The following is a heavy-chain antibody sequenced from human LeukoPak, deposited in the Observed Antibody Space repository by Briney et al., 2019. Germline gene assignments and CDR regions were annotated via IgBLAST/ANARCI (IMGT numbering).Heavy chain of an antibody. D-gene: IGHD2-8*01. Sequence: AGGSLRLSCAASGFTFTNAWMSWVRQAPGKGLEWVGRIKSKTDGGTTDYAAPAKGRFTISRDDSKNTLYLQMNSLKIEDTGVYYCTVGGRDYCSKGVCYVYWGQGTLVTVSS. J-gene: IGHJ4*02. CDR1: GFTFTNAW. CDR3: TVGGRDYCSKGVCYVY. V-gene: IGHV3-15*01. CDR2: IKSKTDGGTT.